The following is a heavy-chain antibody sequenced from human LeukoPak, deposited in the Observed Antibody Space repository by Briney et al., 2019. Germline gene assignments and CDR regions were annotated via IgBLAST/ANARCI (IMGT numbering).Heavy chain of an antibody. CDR3: ARDTGMAYYYGSGSYFDY. CDR2: IYTSGST. J-gene: IGHJ4*02. V-gene: IGHV4-61*02. CDR1: GGSISSGSCY. Sequence: SQTLSLTCTVSGGSISSGSCYWSWIRQPAGKGLEWIGRIYTSGSTNYNPSLKSRVTISVDTSKNQFSLKLSSVTAADTAVYYCARDTGMAYYYGSGSYFDYWGQGTLVTVSS. D-gene: IGHD3-10*01.